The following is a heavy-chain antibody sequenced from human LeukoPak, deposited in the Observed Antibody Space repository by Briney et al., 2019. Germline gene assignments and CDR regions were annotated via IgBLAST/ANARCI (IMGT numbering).Heavy chain of an antibody. CDR1: GYTFTSYG. D-gene: IGHD3-3*01. CDR3: ARDVDITIFGVVIPLLDY. J-gene: IGHJ4*02. V-gene: IGHV1-18*01. Sequence: GASVKVSCKASGYTFTSYGINWVRQAPGQGLEWMGWISAYNGNTNYAQKLQGRVTMTTDTSTSTAYMELRSLRSDDTAVYYCARDVDITIFGVVIPLLDYWGQGTLVTVSS. CDR2: ISAYNGNT.